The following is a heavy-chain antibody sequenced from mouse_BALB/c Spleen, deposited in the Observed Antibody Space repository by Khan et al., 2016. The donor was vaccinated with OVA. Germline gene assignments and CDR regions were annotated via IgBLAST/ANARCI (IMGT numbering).Heavy chain of an antibody. CDR1: GYSFTGYF. J-gene: IGHJ2*01. CDR3: ERKNGSAVDY. Sequence: VQLKQSGPELVKPGASVKISCKASGYSFTGYFMNWVMQSHGKSLEWIGRINPHIGETFYNQKFKGKAILTVDESSSTVHMELRSLASEDSAVYYCERKNGSAVDYWSQGTTLTVSS. V-gene: IGHV1-20*02. CDR2: INPHIGET. D-gene: IGHD1-1*01.